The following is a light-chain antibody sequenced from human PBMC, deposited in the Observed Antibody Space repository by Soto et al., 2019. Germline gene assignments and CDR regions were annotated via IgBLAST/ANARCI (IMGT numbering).Light chain of an antibody. CDR1: QNISSY. CDR3: QQYGNSPPT. V-gene: IGKV1-39*01. J-gene: IGKJ1*01. Sequence: IQNTQSATSLSASAGDRVTITCRAGQNISSYLNWYQQKPGKAPRLLFYGASSVQSGVPARFSGSGSGTDFTLTISRLEPEDFAAYYCQQYGNSPPTFGEGTKVDIK. CDR2: GAS.